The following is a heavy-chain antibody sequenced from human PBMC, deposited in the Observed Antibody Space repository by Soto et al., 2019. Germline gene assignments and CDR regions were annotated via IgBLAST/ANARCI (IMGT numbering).Heavy chain of an antibody. CDR3: ARRNGIAVAGYDY. D-gene: IGHD6-19*01. J-gene: IGHJ4*02. CDR1: GYSFTSYW. Sequence: EVQLVQSGAEVKKPGESLRISCKGSGYSFTSYWISWVRQMPGKGLEWMGRIDPSDSYTNYSPSFQGHVTISADKSISTAYPQGSSLKAANTAMYYCARRNGIAVAGYDYWGQGTLVTVSS. CDR2: IDPSDSYT. V-gene: IGHV5-10-1*01.